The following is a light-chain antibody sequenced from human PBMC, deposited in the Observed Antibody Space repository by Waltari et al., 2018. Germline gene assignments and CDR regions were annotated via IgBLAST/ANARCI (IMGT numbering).Light chain of an antibody. CDR3: AAWDDSLSSWL. J-gene: IGLJ3*02. Sequence: QSVLTQPPSASGTPGQRVTMFCSGGSSNIGTNFAYWYKHLTGAPPKVLIFRDEQRPSGVPDRFSGSKSGTSASLTISGLRSDDEADYYCAAWDDSLSSWLFGGGTKLTVL. CDR2: RDE. CDR1: SSNIGTNF. V-gene: IGLV1-47*01.